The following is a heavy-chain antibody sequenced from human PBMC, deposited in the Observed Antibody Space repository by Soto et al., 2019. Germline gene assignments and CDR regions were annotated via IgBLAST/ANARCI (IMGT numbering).Heavy chain of an antibody. CDR2: IYHSGST. V-gene: IGHV4-4*02. J-gene: IGHJ5*02. CDR3: ARVGYYYDSSGYYSGLDWFDP. CDR1: GGSISSSNW. D-gene: IGHD3-22*01. Sequence: SETLSLTCAVSGGSISSSNWWSWVRQPPGKGLEWIGEIYHSGSTNYNPSLKSRVTISVDKSKNQFSLKLSSVTAADTAVYYCARVGYYYDSSGYYSGLDWFDPWGQGTLVTVSS.